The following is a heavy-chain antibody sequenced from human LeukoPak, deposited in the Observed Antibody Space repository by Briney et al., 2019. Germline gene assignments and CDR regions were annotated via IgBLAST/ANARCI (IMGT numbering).Heavy chain of an antibody. V-gene: IGHV4-59*08. CDR3: ARGMKDSSGWPRKFDP. Sequence: PSETLSLTCTVSDGSISSYYWSWIRQPPGKGLEWIGYIYYSGSTNYNPSLKGRVTISVDTSKNQFSLKLSSVTAADTAVYYCARGMKDSSGWPRKFDPWGQGTLVTVSS. CDR2: IYYSGST. D-gene: IGHD6-19*01. J-gene: IGHJ5*02. CDR1: DGSISSYY.